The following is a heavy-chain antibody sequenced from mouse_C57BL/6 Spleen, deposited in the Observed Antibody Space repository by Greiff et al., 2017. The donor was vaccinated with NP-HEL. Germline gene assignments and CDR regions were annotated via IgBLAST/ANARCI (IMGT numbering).Heavy chain of an antibody. CDR3: TRNPWFAY. CDR1: GYTFTDYE. Sequence: QVQLQQSGAELVRPGASVTLSCKASGYTFTDYEMHWVKQTPVHGLEWIGAIDPETGGPAYNQKFKGKAILTADKSSSTAYMELRSLTSEDSAVYYCTRNPWFAYGGQGTLVTVSA. J-gene: IGHJ3*01. CDR2: IDPETGGP. V-gene: IGHV1-15*01.